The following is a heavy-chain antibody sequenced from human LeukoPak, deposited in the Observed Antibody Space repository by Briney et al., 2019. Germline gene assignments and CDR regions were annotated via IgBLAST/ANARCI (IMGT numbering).Heavy chain of an antibody. J-gene: IGHJ4*02. CDR3: ANSGGSYEFDY. Sequence: PGGSLRLSCAASGFTFSRYWMLWVRQAPGKGLVWVSRINSDGSSTSYADSVKGRFTISRDNAKNTLYLQMNSLRAEDTAVYYCANSGGSYEFDYWGQGTLVTVSS. CDR1: GFTFSRYW. D-gene: IGHD1-26*01. CDR2: INSDGSST. V-gene: IGHV3-74*01.